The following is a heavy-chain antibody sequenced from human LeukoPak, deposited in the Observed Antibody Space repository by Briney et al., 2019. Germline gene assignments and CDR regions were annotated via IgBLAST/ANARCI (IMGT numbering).Heavy chain of an antibody. CDR1: GYTFTDYY. CDR3: ARILARYGNLDY. CDR2: INPNSGGT. D-gene: IGHD1-14*01. J-gene: IGHJ4*02. V-gene: IGHV1-2*02. Sequence: ASVKVSCKASGYTFTDYYIHWVRQAPGQGLEWMGWINPNSGGTNYTQKFQGRVTMTRDTSISTAYLELNRLTSDDTAVYYCARILARYGNLDYWGQGILVTVSS.